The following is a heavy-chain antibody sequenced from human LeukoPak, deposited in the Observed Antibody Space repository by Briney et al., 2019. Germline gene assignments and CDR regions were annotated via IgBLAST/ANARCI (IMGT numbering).Heavy chain of an antibody. CDR3: ARDFSPTVVTRDAFDI. Sequence: PSXTLXLTCTXSGGSISSYYWSWIRQPAGKGLEWIGPIYTSGSTNYNPSLKSRVTMSVDTSKNQFSLKLSSVTAADTAVYYCARDFSPTVVTRDAFDIWGQGTMVTVSS. CDR1: GGSISSYY. J-gene: IGHJ3*02. CDR2: IYTSGST. D-gene: IGHD4-23*01. V-gene: IGHV4-4*07.